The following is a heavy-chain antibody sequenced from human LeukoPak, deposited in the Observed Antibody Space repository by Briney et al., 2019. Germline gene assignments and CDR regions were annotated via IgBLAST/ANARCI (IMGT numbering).Heavy chain of an antibody. D-gene: IGHD2/OR15-2a*01. CDR1: GLTFSSYS. V-gene: IGHV3-48*02. J-gene: IGHJ4*02. CDR2: ISSSSSAI. CDR3: VRDHYYSFDY. Sequence: GGSLSLSCEASGLTFSSYSMNWARQAQGKGLEWISYISSSSSAIYYADSVKGRSTISRDNAKNSLYLQMNSLRDEDTAVYYCVRDHYYSFDYWGQGTLVTVSS.